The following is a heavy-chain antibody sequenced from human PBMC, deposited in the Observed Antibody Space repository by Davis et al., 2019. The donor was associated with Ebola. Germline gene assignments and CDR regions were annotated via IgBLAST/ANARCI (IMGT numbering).Heavy chain of an antibody. Sequence: GESLKISCAASGFTFKNYAMNWVRQAPGKGLEWVSSINSDSSYFYYADSVKGRFTISRDNAKNSLYLQMNSLRAEDTAVYYCARDAYSDFWSGSTSQSPGDYWGQGTLVTVSS. CDR1: GFTFKNYA. V-gene: IGHV3-21*06. D-gene: IGHD3-3*01. J-gene: IGHJ4*02. CDR3: ARDAYSDFWSGSTSQSPGDY. CDR2: INSDSSYF.